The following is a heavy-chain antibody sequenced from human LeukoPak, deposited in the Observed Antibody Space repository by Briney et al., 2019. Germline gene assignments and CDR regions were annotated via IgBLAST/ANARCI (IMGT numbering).Heavy chain of an antibody. J-gene: IGHJ5*02. D-gene: IGHD2-2*01. Sequence: SVKVSCKASGGTFSSYAISWVRQAPGQGLEWMGRIIPIFGTANYAQKFQGRVTITADESTSTAYMELSSLRSEDTAVYYCARAPEGGYCSSTSCYGPYNWFDPWGQGTLVTVSS. CDR2: IIPIFGTA. CDR3: ARAPEGGYCSSTSCYGPYNWFDP. V-gene: IGHV1-69*13. CDR1: GGTFSSYA.